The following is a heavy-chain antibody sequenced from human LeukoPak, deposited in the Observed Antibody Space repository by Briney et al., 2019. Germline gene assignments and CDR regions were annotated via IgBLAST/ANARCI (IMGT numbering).Heavy chain of an antibody. Sequence: GGSLRLSCAASGFTFSSYWMSWVRQAPGKGLEWVANIKQDGSEKYYVDSVKGRFTISRDNAKNSLHLQMNSLRAEDTAVYYCARVRGSSYFDYWGQGTLVTVSS. J-gene: IGHJ4*02. D-gene: IGHD6-6*01. CDR1: GFTFSSYW. CDR2: IKQDGSEK. CDR3: ARVRGSSYFDY. V-gene: IGHV3-7*01.